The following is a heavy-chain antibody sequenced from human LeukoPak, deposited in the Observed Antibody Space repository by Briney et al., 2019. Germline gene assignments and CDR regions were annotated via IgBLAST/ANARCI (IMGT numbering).Heavy chain of an antibody. V-gene: IGHV4-4*09. CDR1: GGSISSFY. Sequence: PSQTLSLTCSVSGGSISSFYWSWIRQAPGKGPERIAYIHSNGESNYNPSLKSRVTISVDTSKSHLSLILSSVTAADTAVYYCTRGSTGQFDPWGQGILVTVSS. CDR2: IHSNGES. J-gene: IGHJ5*02. CDR3: TRGSTGQFDP. D-gene: IGHD2-2*01.